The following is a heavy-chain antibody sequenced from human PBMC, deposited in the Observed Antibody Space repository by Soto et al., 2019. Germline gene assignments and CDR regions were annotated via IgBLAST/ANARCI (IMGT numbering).Heavy chain of an antibody. J-gene: IGHJ6*02. V-gene: IGHV1-69*01. D-gene: IGHD3-10*01. CDR2: TIPLFGTT. Sequence: QVQLVQSGVEVKKPGSSVRVSCKASGDTFKNSVISWVRQAPGQGLEWMGGTIPLFGTTDYAQKFQGRLTITTDESTTTAYMEGSRLTSEDTAVYYCVAELDFGKLSGVWGQGTTVIVSS. CDR3: VAELDFGKLSGV. CDR1: GDTFKNSV.